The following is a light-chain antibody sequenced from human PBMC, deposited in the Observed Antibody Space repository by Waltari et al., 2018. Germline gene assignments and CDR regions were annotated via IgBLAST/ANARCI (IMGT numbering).Light chain of an antibody. CDR2: EVS. CDR3: SSYTSSSTRV. V-gene: IGLV2-14*01. CDR1: SRDVGGYNY. Sequence: QSALTQPASVSGSPGQSIPISCTGTSRDVGGYNYVSWYQQHPGKAPKLMIYEVSNRPSGVSNRFSGSKSGNTASLTISGLQAEDEADYYCSSYTSSSTRVFGGGTKLTVL. J-gene: IGLJ3*02.